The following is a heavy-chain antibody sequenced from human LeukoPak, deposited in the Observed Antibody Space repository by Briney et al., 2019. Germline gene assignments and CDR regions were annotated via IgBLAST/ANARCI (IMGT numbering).Heavy chain of an antibody. J-gene: IGHJ4*02. CDR1: GGSFSGYY. CDR2: INHSGST. CDR3: ARGYSTLLIDY. V-gene: IGHV4-34*01. D-gene: IGHD4-11*01. Sequence: SETLSPTCAVYGGSFSGYYWSWIRQPPGKGLEWIGEINHSGSTNYNPSLESRVTISVDTSKNQFSLKLSSVTAADTAVYYCARGYSTLLIDYWGQGTLVTVSS.